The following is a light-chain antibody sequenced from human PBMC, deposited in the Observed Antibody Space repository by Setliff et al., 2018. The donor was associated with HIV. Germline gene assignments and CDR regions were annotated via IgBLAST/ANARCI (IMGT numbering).Light chain of an antibody. CDR2: EVT. J-gene: IGLJ1*01. Sequence: QSALTQPASVSGSPGQWITISCTGTSSDVGGLNYVSWYQQHPGKAPKLMIYEVTKRPSGISHRFSGSKSGSTASLTISGLQAEDEAEYYCCSYAGSSTFAFGTGTKVTVL. CDR1: SSDVGGLNY. V-gene: IGLV2-23*02. CDR3: CSYAGSSTFA.